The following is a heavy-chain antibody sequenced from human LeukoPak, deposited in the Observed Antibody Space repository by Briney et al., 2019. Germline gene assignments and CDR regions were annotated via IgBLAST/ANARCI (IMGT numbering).Heavy chain of an antibody. CDR1: GFTFSSYA. V-gene: IGHV3-30-3*01. CDR3: AGSSGWGVSDY. CDR2: ISYDGSNK. J-gene: IGHJ4*02. Sequence: PGGSLRLSCAASGFTFSSYAMSWVRQAPGKGLEWVAVISYDGSNKYYADSVKGRFTISRDNSKNTLYLQMNSLRAEDTAVYYCAGSSGWGVSDYWGQGTLVTVSS. D-gene: IGHD6-19*01.